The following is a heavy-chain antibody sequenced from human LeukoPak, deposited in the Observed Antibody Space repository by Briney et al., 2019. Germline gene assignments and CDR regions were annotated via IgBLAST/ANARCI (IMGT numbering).Heavy chain of an antibody. D-gene: IGHD3-9*01. CDR1: GFTFSSYA. V-gene: IGHV3-30*04. Sequence: PGRSLRLSCAASGFTFSSYAMHWVRQAPGKGLEWVAAISYDGSNKYYADSVKGRFTISRDNSKNTLYLQMNSLRAEDTAVYYCARGVRYFDWLSQATNTLFDYWGQGTLVTVSS. J-gene: IGHJ4*02. CDR3: ARGVRYFDWLSQATNTLFDY. CDR2: ISYDGSNK.